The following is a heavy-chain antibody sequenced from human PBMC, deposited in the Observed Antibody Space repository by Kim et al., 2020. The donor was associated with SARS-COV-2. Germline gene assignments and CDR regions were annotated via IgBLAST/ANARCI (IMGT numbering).Heavy chain of an antibody. CDR1: GGSFSGYY. D-gene: IGHD2-2*01. J-gene: IGHJ6*02. CDR3: ARGGGYCSSTSCYFANLHYYYYGMDV. CDR2: INHSGST. Sequence: SETLSLTCAVYGGSFSGYYWSWIRQPPGKGLEWIGEINHSGSTNYNPSLKSRVTISVDTSKNQFSLKLSSVTAADTAVYYCARGGGYCSSTSCYFANLHYYYYGMDVWGQGTTVTVSS. V-gene: IGHV4-34*01.